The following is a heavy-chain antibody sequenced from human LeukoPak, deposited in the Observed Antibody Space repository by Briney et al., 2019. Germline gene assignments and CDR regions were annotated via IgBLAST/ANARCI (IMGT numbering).Heavy chain of an antibody. D-gene: IGHD6-19*01. CDR1: GFTFSSYW. CDR3: ARTSGWYVHNFDY. Sequence: GGSLRLSCAASGFTFSSYWMSWVRQAPGKGLEWVANIKQDGSEKYYVDSVKGRFTISRDNAKNSLYLQMNSLRAEDTAVYYCARTSGWYVHNFDYWGQGTLVTVSS. J-gene: IGHJ4*02. CDR2: IKQDGSEK. V-gene: IGHV3-7*05.